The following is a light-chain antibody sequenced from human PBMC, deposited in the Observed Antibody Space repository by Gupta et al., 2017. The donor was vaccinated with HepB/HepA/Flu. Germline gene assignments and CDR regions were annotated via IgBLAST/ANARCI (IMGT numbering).Light chain of an antibody. V-gene: IGLV2-14*03. J-gene: IGLJ3*02. CDR1: SSDVGGYNY. CDR2: DVR. Sequence: QSALTQPASVSESPGQSITISCTGTSSDVGGYNYVSWYQQHPGTAPKLMIYDVRNRPSGVSNRFSGSKSGNTASLTVSGLQPEDEADYYCSSYTSGGTQVFGGGTKVTVL. CDR3: SSYTSGGTQV.